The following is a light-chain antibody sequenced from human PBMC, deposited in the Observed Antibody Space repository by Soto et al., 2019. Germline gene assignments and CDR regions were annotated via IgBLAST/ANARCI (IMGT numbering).Light chain of an antibody. V-gene: IGLV1-40*01. CDR1: SSNIGAGYD. CDR2: NNL. J-gene: IGLJ3*02. Sequence: QSVLTQPPSVSGAPGQRVTISCTGSSSNIGAGYDVHWYQQLPGTAPKLLIYNNLNRPSGVPDRFSGSKSDNSASLAITGLQAEDEADYHCQSYDSSLTGSVFGGGTKLTVL. CDR3: QSYDSSLTGSV.